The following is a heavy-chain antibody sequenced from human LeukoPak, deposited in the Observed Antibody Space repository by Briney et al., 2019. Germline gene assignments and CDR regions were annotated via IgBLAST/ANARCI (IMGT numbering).Heavy chain of an antibody. D-gene: IGHD3-9*01. CDR3: ARTAELRYFDWLTPRPWFDP. CDR1: GFTFSSYW. J-gene: IGHJ5*02. CDR2: INSVVTST. Sequence: GGSLRLSCAAAGFTFSSYWTHWVRQPPGNWLVWVSRINSVVTSTMHADSVKGRFTISRDNAKNTLYLQMNSLRAEDTAVYYCARTAELRYFDWLTPRPWFDPWGQGALVTVSS. V-gene: IGHV3-74*03.